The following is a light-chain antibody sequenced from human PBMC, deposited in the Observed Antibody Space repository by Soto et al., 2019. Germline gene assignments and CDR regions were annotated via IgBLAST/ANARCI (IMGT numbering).Light chain of an antibody. Sequence: IQLTQSPSSLSASVGDRVTITCRASQGISSYFAWYQQKTGKAPKVLIFSAATLQTGVPPRCISSGSGTDVTLTISSRQPEDDSTYYCHQLNAYPYTFGQGTQLEIK. CDR2: SAA. V-gene: IGKV1-9*01. CDR1: QGISSY. J-gene: IGKJ2*01. CDR3: HQLNAYPYT.